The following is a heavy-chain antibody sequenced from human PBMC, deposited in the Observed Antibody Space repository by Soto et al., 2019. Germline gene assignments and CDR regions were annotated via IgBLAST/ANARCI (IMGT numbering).Heavy chain of an antibody. Sequence: ASVKVSCKASGYTFTGYYMHWVRQAPGQGLEWMGWINPNSGGTNYAQKFQGWVTMTRDTSISTTYMELSRLRSDDTAVYYCARGYDFWSGYLYYYGSGTNYGMDVWGQGTTVTVSS. D-gene: IGHD3-3*01. CDR1: GYTFTGYY. J-gene: IGHJ6*02. CDR3: ARGYDFWSGYLYYYGSGTNYGMDV. CDR2: INPNSGGT. V-gene: IGHV1-2*04.